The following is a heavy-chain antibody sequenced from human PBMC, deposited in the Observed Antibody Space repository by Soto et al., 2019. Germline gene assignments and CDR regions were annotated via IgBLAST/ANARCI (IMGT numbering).Heavy chain of an antibody. CDR2: IYYSGST. Sequence: PSETLSLTCIVSGESISGTIYYWGWIRQPPGKGLEWIGSIYYSGSTYYNPSLKSRVTISVDTSKNHFSLKLSSVTAADTAFYYCAREGALLFGGNSDYHSTMDAWGQWTTVT. CDR3: AREGALLFGGNSDYHSTMDA. J-gene: IGHJ6*02. V-gene: IGHV4-39*02. D-gene: IGHD2-21*02. CDR1: GESISGTIYY.